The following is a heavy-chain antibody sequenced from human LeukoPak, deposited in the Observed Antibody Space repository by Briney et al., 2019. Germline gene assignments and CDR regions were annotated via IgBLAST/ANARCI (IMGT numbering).Heavy chain of an antibody. CDR1: GFTFSSYG. J-gene: IGHJ5*02. Sequence: GGSLRLSCAASGFTFSSYGMHWVRQAPGKGLEWVAVISYDGSNKYYADSVKGRFTISRDNSKNTLYLQMNSLRAEDTAVYYCAKDPSMTTPPNWFDPWGQGTLVTVSS. CDR2: ISYDGSNK. CDR3: AKDPSMTTPPNWFDP. V-gene: IGHV3-30*18. D-gene: IGHD4-11*01.